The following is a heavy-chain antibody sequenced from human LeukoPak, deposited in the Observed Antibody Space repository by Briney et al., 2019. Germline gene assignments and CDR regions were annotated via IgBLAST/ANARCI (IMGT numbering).Heavy chain of an antibody. Sequence: GASVKAPCKASGYTFTSYAMHWVRQAPGQGLEWMGWITPSGGTNYPQKFQGRVAITRDTSITTAYMDLSRLTSDDTAVYYCARDRYGDGFAHFDYWGQGALVTVSS. CDR3: ARDRYGDGFAHFDY. J-gene: IGHJ4*02. V-gene: IGHV1-2*02. D-gene: IGHD5-24*01. CDR1: GYTFTSYA. CDR2: ITPSGGT.